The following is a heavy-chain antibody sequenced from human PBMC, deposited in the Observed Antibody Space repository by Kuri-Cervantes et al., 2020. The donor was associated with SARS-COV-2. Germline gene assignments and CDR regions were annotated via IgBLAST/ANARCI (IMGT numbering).Heavy chain of an antibody. J-gene: IGHJ6*03. CDR1: GGSISSSSYY. D-gene: IGHD6-6*01. V-gene: IGHV4-39*01. Sequence: SETLSLTCTVSGGSISSSSYYWGWIRQPPGKGLEWFGSIYYSGSTYYNPSLKSRVTISVDTSKNQFSLKLSSVTAADTAVHYSARHRGRIAARFYYMDVWGKGTTVTVSS. CDR3: ARHRGRIAARFYYMDV. CDR2: IYYSGST.